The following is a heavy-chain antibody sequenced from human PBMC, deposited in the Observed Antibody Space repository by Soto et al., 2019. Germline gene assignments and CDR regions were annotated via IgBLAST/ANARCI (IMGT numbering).Heavy chain of an antibody. D-gene: IGHD6-13*01. J-gene: IGHJ6*02. CDR2: INPNSGGT. CDR3: AREAGIAAAGTLYYYYYGMDV. V-gene: IGHV1-2*04. CDR1: GYTFTGYY. Sequence: QVQLVQSGAEVKKPGASVKVSCKASGYTFTGYYMHWVRQAPGQGLEWMGWINPNSGGTNYAQKFQGWVTMTRDTSISTAYMALSRLRSDDTAVYYCAREAGIAAAGTLYYYYYGMDVWGQGTTVTVSS.